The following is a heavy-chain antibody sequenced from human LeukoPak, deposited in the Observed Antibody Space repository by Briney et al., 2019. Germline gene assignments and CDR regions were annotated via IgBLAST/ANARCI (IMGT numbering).Heavy chain of an antibody. CDR3: AKPRERGGYFFDF. V-gene: IGHV3-23*01. CDR1: GFTFSSYA. Sequence: PGGSLRLSCAASGFTFSSYATRRVRHTPGKGREWGSRISAGGDSTNYADAVKGRFTISRDNSRNTLYLQMTSLRADDTAVYYCAKPRERGGYFFDFWGQGTLVTVSS. D-gene: IGHD3-22*01. CDR2: ISAGGDST. J-gene: IGHJ4*02.